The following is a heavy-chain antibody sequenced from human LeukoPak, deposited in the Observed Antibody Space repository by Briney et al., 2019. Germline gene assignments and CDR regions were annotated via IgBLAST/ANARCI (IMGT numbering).Heavy chain of an antibody. D-gene: IGHD6-13*01. CDR2: IKQDGSEK. J-gene: IGHJ4*02. V-gene: IGHV3-7*05. Sequence: GGSLTLSCAASGFTLTTYWMSWVRQAPGKGLEWVANIKQDGSEKYYVDSVKGRFTISRDNAKNSLYLQMNSLRAEDTAVYYCARDSPGYSSSWYYFDYWGQGTLVTVSS. CDR1: GFTLTTYW. CDR3: ARDSPGYSSSWYYFDY.